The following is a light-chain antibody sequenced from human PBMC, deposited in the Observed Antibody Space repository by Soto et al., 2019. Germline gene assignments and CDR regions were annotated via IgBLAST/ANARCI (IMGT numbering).Light chain of an antibody. CDR3: QQSYKSPPT. CDR2: AAT. J-gene: IGKJ1*01. CDR1: QSINIK. Sequence: IQMTQSPSTLPASVGDRVTITCRASQSINIKLNWYQQKPGEVPKLLIYAATSLQSGVPSRFSGSGSGTDFTLTISSLQPEDFATYYCQQSYKSPPTFGQGTKVDIK. V-gene: IGKV1-39*01.